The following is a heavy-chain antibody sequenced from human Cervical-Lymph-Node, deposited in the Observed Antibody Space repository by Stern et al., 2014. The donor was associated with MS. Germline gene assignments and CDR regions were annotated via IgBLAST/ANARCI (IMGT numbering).Heavy chain of an antibody. V-gene: IGHV3-53*01. CDR2: MYCRGGT. J-gene: IGHJ4*02. CDR1: GFSFSTNF. CDR3: ARKTDTAVGGDY. D-gene: IGHD5-18*01. Sequence: EVQLVESGGGLIQPGGPLRLSCAASGFSFSTNFMSWVRQAPGKGLEWVSRMYCRGGTNYADSVKGRFTISRDSSKNTLYLQMSDLRAEDTAVYYCARKTDTAVGGDYWGPGTLVTVSS.